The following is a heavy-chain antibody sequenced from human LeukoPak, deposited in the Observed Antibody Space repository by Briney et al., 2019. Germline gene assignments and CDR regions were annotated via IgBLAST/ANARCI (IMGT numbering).Heavy chain of an antibody. J-gene: IGHJ4*02. CDR2: IKKDGSEK. Sequence: GGSLRLSCAASGSTFSSYWMSWVRQAPGKGLEWVANIKKDGSEKYYVDSVKGRFTISRDNAKTSLYLQMNSLRAEDTAVYYCARDLSGVAGYTYGRGIDYWGREPWSPSPQ. CDR1: GSTFSSYW. CDR3: ARDLSGVAGYTYGRGIDY. D-gene: IGHD5-18*01. V-gene: IGHV3-7*01.